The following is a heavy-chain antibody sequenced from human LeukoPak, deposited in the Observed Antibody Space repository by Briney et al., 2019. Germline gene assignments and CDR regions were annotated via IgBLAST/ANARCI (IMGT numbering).Heavy chain of an antibody. J-gene: IGHJ4*02. CDR2: ISSSSNTI. V-gene: IGHV3-48*03. D-gene: IGHD5-12*01. CDR3: ARGVATITRRYFDY. Sequence: PGGSLRLSCAASGFSFGSYDMNWVRQAPGKGLEWVSYISSSSNTIYYADSVKGRFTISRDNAKNSLCLQMNSLRAKDTALYYCARGVATITRRYFDYWGQGTLVTVSS. CDR1: GFSFGSYD.